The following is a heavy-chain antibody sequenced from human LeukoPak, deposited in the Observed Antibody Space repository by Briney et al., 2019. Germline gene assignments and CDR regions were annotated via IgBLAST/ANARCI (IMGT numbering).Heavy chain of an antibody. D-gene: IGHD4-11*01. J-gene: IGHJ4*02. V-gene: IGHV4-59*01. CDR3: AREGVTKYYFDY. CDR2: IYYSGST. CDR1: GGSISSYY. Sequence: PSETLSLTCTVSGGSISSYYWSWIRQPAGKGLAWMGYIYYSGSTDYNPSLKSRATISVDTSKNQFSLKLSSVTAADTAVYYCAREGVTKYYFDYWGQGTLVTVSS.